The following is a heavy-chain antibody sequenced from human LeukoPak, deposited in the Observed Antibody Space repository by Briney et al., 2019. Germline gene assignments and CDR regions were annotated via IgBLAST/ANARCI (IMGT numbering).Heavy chain of an antibody. CDR2: ISGSGDST. CDR1: GFTFSTYA. Sequence: GGSLRLSCAASGFTFSTYAMIWVRQAPGKGLEWVSGISGSGDSTYYADSVKGRFTISRDNSKNTVFLQMNSLRAEDTAVYYCAKVLPQSGSYYGFNYWGQGTLVTVYS. J-gene: IGHJ4*02. V-gene: IGHV3-23*01. CDR3: AKVLPQSGSYYGFNY. D-gene: IGHD1-26*01.